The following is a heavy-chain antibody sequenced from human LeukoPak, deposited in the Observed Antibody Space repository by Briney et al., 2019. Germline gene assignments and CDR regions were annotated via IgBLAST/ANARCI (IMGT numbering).Heavy chain of an antibody. CDR1: GFTFSNYW. Sequence: GGSLRLSCAASGFTFSNYWMSWVRQTPGKGLEWVANIKQDGREKYYVDSVEGRFTISRDNAKNSVYLRMNSLGAEDTAGYYCVGGGNNDYWGQGTLVTVSS. CDR2: IKQDGREK. D-gene: IGHD1/OR15-1a*01. V-gene: IGHV3-7*04. J-gene: IGHJ4*02. CDR3: VGGGNNDY.